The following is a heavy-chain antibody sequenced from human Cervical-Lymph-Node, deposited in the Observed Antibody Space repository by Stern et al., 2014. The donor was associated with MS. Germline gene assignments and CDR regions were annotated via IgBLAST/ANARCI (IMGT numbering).Heavy chain of an antibody. D-gene: IGHD4-17*01. Sequence: QVTLKESGPTLVKPTQTLTLTCTFSGFSLNTSGEGVGWIRQPPGKALEWLAVLYWDADERYSPSLNSRLTITQDTSKNQVVLTMANMDPVDTGTYYCAPPPVTFDEGYGLDVWGQGTTVTVSS. J-gene: IGHJ6*02. V-gene: IGHV2-5*02. CDR1: GFSLNTSGEG. CDR3: APPPVTFDEGYGLDV. CDR2: LYWDADE.